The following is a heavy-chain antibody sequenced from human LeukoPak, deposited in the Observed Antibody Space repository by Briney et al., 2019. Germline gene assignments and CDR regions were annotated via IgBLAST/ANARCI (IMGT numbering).Heavy chain of an antibody. Sequence: PGGSLRLSCAASGFTFSSYWMSWVRQAPGKGLEWVANIKQDGSEKYYVDSVKGRFTISRDNAKNSLYLQMNSLRAEDTAVYYCARGLEYQLPHFDYWGQGTLVTVSS. V-gene: IGHV3-7*01. CDR3: ARGLEYQLPHFDY. J-gene: IGHJ4*02. CDR1: GFTFSSYW. D-gene: IGHD2-2*01. CDR2: IKQDGSEK.